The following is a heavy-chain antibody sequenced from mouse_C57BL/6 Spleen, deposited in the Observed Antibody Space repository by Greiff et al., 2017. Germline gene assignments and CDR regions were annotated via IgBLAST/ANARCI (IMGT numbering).Heavy chain of an antibody. CDR2: IDPSDSYT. Sequence: VQLQQPGAELVMPGASVKLSCKASGYTFTSYWMHWVKQRPGQGLEWIGEIDPSDSYTNYNQTFKGKSTLTVDKSSSTAYMQLSSLTSEDSAVYYCASSRETQLRLGFAYWGQGTLVTVSA. CDR3: ASSRETQLRLGFAY. J-gene: IGHJ3*01. D-gene: IGHD3-2*02. V-gene: IGHV1-69*01. CDR1: GYTFTSYW.